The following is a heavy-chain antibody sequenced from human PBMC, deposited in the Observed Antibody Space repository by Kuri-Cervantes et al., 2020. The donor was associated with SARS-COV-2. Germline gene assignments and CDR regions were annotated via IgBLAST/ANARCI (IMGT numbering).Heavy chain of an antibody. J-gene: IGHJ6*02. D-gene: IGHD3-10*01. CDR1: GYTFTGYY. V-gene: IGHV1-2*04. CDR3: ARASVRGIIITYHSYGMDV. CDR2: INPNSGGT. Sequence: ASVKVSCKASGYTFTGYYMHWVRQAPGQGLEWMGWINPNSGGTNCAQKFQGWVTMTRDTSISTAYTELSRLRTDDTAVYYCARASVRGIIITYHSYGMDVWGQGTTVTVSS.